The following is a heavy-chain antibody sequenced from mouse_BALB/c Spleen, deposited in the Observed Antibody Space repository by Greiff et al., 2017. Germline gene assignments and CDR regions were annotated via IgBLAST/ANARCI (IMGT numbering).Heavy chain of an antibody. D-gene: IGHD2-4*01. V-gene: IGHV1-9*01. CDR1: GYTLSSYW. J-gene: IGHJ3*01. Sequence: QVQLQQSGAELMKPGASVKISCKATGYTLSSYWIEWVKQRPGHGLEWIGEILPGSGSTNYNEKFKGKATFTADTSSNTAYMQLSSLTSEDSAVYYCARRGVMITSWFAYWGQGTLVTVSA. CDR2: ILPGSGST. CDR3: ARRGVMITSWFAY.